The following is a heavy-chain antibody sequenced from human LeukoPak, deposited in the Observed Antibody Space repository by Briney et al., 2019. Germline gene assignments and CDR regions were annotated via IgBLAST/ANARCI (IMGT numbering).Heavy chain of an antibody. Sequence: SVKVSCKASGGSFSSYAISWVRQAPGQGLEWMGRIIPILGIANYAQKFQGRVTITADKSTSTAYMELSSLRSEDTAVYYCARTACSGGSCYSEYFDYWGQGTLVTVSS. D-gene: IGHD2-15*01. CDR2: IIPILGIA. CDR1: GGSFSSYA. V-gene: IGHV1-69*04. CDR3: ARTACSGGSCYSEYFDY. J-gene: IGHJ4*02.